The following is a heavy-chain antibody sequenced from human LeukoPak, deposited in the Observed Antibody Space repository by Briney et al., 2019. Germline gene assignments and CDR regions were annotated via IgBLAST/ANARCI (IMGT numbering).Heavy chain of an antibody. CDR3: ARIAHRYCTNGVCYKPLGY. Sequence: ASVKVSCKASGYTFTIYDINWVRQATGQGLEWMGWMNPNSGNTGYAQKFQGRVTMTRNTSISTAYMELSSLRSEDTAVYYCARIAHRYCTNGVCYKPLGYWGQGTLVTVSS. J-gene: IGHJ4*02. V-gene: IGHV1-8*01. D-gene: IGHD2-8*01. CDR2: MNPNSGNT. CDR1: GYTFTIYD.